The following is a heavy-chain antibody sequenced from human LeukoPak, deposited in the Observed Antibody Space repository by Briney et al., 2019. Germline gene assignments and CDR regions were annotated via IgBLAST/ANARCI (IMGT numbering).Heavy chain of an antibody. Sequence: PSETLSLTCAVYGGSFSGYYWSWIRQPPGKGLEWIGEINHSGSTNYNPSLKSRVTISVDTSKNQFSLKLSSVTAADTAVYYCARGKSSGYYIYYYYGMDVWGQGTTVTVSS. V-gene: IGHV4-34*01. CDR1: GGSFSGYY. D-gene: IGHD3-22*01. CDR3: ARGKSSGYYIYYYYGMDV. J-gene: IGHJ6*02. CDR2: INHSGST.